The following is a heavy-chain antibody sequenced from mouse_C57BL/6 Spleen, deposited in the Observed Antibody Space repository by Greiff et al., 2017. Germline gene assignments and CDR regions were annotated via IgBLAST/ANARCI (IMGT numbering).Heavy chain of an antibody. D-gene: IGHD4-1*01. CDR3: TREETGRYCFDF. V-gene: IGHV5-9-1*02. CDR1: GFTFSSYA. CDR2: ISSGGDYI. J-gene: IGHJ2*01. Sequence: DVMLVESGEGLVKPGGSLKLSCAASGFTFSSYAMSWVRQTPEKRLEWVAYISSGGDYIYYADTVKGRFTISSDNARNTLYLQMSSLKSEDTAMYYCTREETGRYCFDFRGQGTTLTVSS.